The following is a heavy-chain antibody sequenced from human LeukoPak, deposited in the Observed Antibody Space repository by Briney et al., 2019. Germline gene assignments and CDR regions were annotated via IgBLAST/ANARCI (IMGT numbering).Heavy chain of an antibody. CDR2: IRYDGSNK. J-gene: IGHJ5*02. Sequence: GGSLRLSCAASGFTFNNYALHWVRQAPGKGLEWVAFIRYDGSNKYYADSVKGRFTISRDNSKNTLYLQMNSLRAEDTAVYYCAKDHCSSTSCFVPWFDPWGQGTLVTVSS. D-gene: IGHD2-2*01. CDR1: GFTFNNYA. V-gene: IGHV3-30*02. CDR3: AKDHCSSTSCFVPWFDP.